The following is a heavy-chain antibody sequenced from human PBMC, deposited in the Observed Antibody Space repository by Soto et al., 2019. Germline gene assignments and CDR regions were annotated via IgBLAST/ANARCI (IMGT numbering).Heavy chain of an antibody. CDR2: TYPGDSDT. D-gene: IGHD2-21*01. CDR3: AFPPWVRQYYYYGMDV. Sequence: PGESLKISCKGSGYSFTSYWIGWVRQMPGKGLEWMGITYPGDSDTRYSPSFQGQVTISADKSISTAYLQWSSLKASDTAMYYCAFPPWVRQYYYYGMDVWGQGTTVTVSS. V-gene: IGHV5-51*01. J-gene: IGHJ6*02. CDR1: GYSFTSYW.